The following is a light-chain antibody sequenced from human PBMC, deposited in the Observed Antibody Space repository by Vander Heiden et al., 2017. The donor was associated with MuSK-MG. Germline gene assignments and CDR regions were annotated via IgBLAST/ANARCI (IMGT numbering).Light chain of an antibody. Sequence: DIQLTQSPSSLSASVGDRVTITCRASQSISTYLNWYQQKPGQAPKLLIYAASSVQSGVPSRFSGSGSGTDFTLTISSLQPEDFATYYCQQSYSTPPWTFGQGTKVEIK. CDR1: QSISTY. V-gene: IGKV1-39*01. CDR3: QQSYSTPPWT. J-gene: IGKJ1*01. CDR2: AAS.